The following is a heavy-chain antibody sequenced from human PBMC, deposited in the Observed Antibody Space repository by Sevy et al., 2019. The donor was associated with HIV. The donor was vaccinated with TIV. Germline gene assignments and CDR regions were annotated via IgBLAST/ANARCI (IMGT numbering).Heavy chain of an antibody. D-gene: IGHD2-2*01. Sequence: SETLSLTCAVYGGSFSGYYWSWIRQPPGKGLEWIGEINHSGSTNYNPSLKSRVTISVDTSKNQFSLKLSSVTAADTAVYYCARGSFCSSASCYSGGYHYWGQGTLVTVSS. J-gene: IGHJ4*02. CDR3: ARGSFCSSASCYSGGYHY. CDR2: INHSGST. CDR1: GGSFSGYY. V-gene: IGHV4-34*01.